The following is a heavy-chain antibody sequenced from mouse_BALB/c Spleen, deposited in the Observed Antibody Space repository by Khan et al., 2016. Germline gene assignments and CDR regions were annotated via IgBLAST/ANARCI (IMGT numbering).Heavy chain of an antibody. Sequence: EVQLQESGPGLVKPSQSLSLTCTVTGYSITSDYAWNWIRQFPGNKLEWMGYISYSSYTIYNPSLKSRISITRDTSKNQFFLQLNSVTTEDTATXYCARYDYDWYFDVWGAGTSVTFSS. CDR2: ISYSSYT. D-gene: IGHD2-4*01. CDR3: ARYDYDWYFDV. CDR1: GYSITSDYA. J-gene: IGHJ1*01. V-gene: IGHV3-2*02.